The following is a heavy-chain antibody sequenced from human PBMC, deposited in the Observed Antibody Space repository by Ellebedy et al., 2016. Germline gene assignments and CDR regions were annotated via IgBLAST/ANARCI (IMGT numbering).Heavy chain of an antibody. V-gene: IGHV1-8*01. CDR2: KNPNSGNT. CDR3: ARGPHSSGYSTHFDY. J-gene: IGHJ4*02. CDR1: GYTFTSYD. Sequence: ASVKVSCXASGYTFTSYDINWVRQATGQGLEWMGWKNPNSGNTGYAQKFQGRVTMTRNTSISTAYMELSSLRSEDTAVYYCARGPHSSGYSTHFDYWGQGTLVTVSS. D-gene: IGHD3-22*01.